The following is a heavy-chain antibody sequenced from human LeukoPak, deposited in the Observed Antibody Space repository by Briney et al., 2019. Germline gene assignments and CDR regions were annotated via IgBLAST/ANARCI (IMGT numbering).Heavy chain of an antibody. CDR3: AKRTLTPSESHSPLDY. CDR1: GFTFSSYA. V-gene: IGHV3-23*01. J-gene: IGHJ4*02. CDR2: ISGSGGTT. Sequence: GGSLRLSCTASGFTFSSYAMSWVRQAPGKGPEWVSTISGSGGTTYYADSVKGRFTISRDNSRNTEYLQMNSLRAEDTAVYYCAKRTLTPSESHSPLDYWGQGTLVTVSS. D-gene: IGHD1-26*01.